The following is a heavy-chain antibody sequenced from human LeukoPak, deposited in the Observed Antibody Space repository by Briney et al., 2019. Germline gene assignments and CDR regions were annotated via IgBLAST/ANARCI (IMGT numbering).Heavy chain of an antibody. CDR1: GYTFTGYY. V-gene: IGHV1-2*02. J-gene: IGHJ4*02. Sequence: ASVKVSCKASGYTFTGYYMHWVRQAPGQGLEWMGWINPNSGGTNYAQKFQGRVTMTRDTSISTAYMELSRLRSDDTAVYYCAGSESPMITFGGVVVSRSYYFDYWGQGTLVTVSS. CDR3: AGSESPMITFGGVVVSRSYYFDY. D-gene: IGHD3-16*02. CDR2: INPNSGGT.